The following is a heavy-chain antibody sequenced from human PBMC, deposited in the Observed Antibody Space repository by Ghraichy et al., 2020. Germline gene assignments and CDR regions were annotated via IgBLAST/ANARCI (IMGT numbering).Heavy chain of an antibody. D-gene: IGHD2-21*01. CDR1: GFTFNNYA. CDR2: ISWNIGNI. V-gene: IGHV3-9*01. Sequence: GGSLRLSCAASGFTFNNYAMYWVRQAPGKGLEWVSAISWNIGNIAYADSVKGRFTISRDTAKNSLYLQMDSLRPEDTALYYCVKSTGAYFYGMDVWGQGTTVTVSS. J-gene: IGHJ6*02. CDR3: VKSTGAYFYGMDV.